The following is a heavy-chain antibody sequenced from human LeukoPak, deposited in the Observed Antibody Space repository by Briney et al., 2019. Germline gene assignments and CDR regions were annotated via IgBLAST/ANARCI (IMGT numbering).Heavy chain of an antibody. CDR3: ARTTGIAVAGTADGTRGYYFDY. CDR2: INPNSGGT. CDR1: GYTFTGYY. V-gene: IGHV1-2*04. D-gene: IGHD6-19*01. J-gene: IGHJ4*02. Sequence: GASVNVSCKASGYTFTGYYMHWVRQAPGQGLEWMGWINPNSGGTNYAQKFQGWVTMTRDTSISTAYMELSRLRSDDTAVYYCARTTGIAVAGTADGTRGYYFDYWGQGTLVTVSS.